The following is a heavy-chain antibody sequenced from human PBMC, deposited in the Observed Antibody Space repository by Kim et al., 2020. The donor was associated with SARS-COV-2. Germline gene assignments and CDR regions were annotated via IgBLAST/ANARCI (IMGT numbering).Heavy chain of an antibody. CDR2: ISHSGTT. D-gene: IGHD2-15*01. CDR3: VTYAVDPRLRFDP. J-gene: IGHJ5*02. V-gene: IGHV4-38-2*02. CDR1: DNSMKSNSL. Sequence: SETLSLSCSASDNSMKSNSLWGWIRQPPGRGLEWIGSISHSGTTYYNPSLKRRISVSMDVSEKRFSLRLTTVTATDTAVYFRVTYAVDPRLRFDPWGPG.